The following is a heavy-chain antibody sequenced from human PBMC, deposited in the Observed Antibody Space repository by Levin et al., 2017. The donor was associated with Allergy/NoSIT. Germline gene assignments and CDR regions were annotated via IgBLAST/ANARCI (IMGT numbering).Heavy chain of an antibody. D-gene: IGHD2-8*02. J-gene: IGHJ4*02. Sequence: SQTLSLTCTVSGGSISSYYWSWIRQPPGKGLEWIGYIYYSGSTNYNPSLKSRVTISVDTSKNQFSLKLNSVTAADTAVYYCAGDLSTPWSISPDYWGQGTLVTVSS. V-gene: IGHV4-59*01. CDR2: IYYSGST. CDR3: AGDLSTPWSISPDY. CDR1: GGSISSYY.